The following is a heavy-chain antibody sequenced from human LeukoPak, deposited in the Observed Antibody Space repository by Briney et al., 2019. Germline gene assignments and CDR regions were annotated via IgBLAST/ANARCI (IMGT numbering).Heavy chain of an antibody. J-gene: IGHJ4*02. D-gene: IGHD6-19*01. Sequence: KVSCKGSGYSFTSYWIGWVRQMPGKGLEWMGIIYPGDSDTRYIPSFQGQVTISADKSISTAYLQWSSLKASDTAMYYCARLAVAGTSLWGDYWGQGTLVTVSS. CDR2: IYPGDSDT. CDR3: ARLAVAGTSLWGDY. CDR1: GYSFTSYW. V-gene: IGHV5-51*01.